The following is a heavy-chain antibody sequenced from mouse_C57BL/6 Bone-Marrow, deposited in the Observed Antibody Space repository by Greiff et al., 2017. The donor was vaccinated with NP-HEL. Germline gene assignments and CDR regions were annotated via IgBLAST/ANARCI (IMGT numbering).Heavy chain of an antibody. CDR1: GFTFSSYA. J-gene: IGHJ2*01. D-gene: IGHD1-1*01. Sequence: EVMLVESGGGLVKPGGSLKLSCAASGFTFSSYAMSWVRQTPGKRLEWVATISDGGSYTYYPDNVQGRFTISRDNAKNNLYLQMSPLKSEDTAMYYCARDDYGSWDYWGQGTTLTVSS. CDR3: ARDDYGSWDY. CDR2: ISDGGSYT. V-gene: IGHV5-4*01.